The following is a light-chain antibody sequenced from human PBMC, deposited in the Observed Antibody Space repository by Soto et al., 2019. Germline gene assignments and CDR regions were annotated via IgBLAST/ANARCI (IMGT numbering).Light chain of an antibody. Sequence: QSVLTQPASVSGSPGQSITISCTGTSSDVGGYNYVSWYQHHPGKAPKLMIYDVSNRPSGVSNRFSGSTSGNTASLTISGLQAEDEADYYCSSYTSSNTYVVFGGGTKLPS. J-gene: IGLJ2*01. CDR2: DVS. CDR3: SSYTSSNTYVV. V-gene: IGLV2-14*03. CDR1: SSDVGGYNY.